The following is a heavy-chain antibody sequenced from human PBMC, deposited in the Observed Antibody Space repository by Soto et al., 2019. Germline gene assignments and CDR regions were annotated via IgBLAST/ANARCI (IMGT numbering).Heavy chain of an antibody. CDR1: GFTFRSYG. Sequence: QVQLVESGGGVVQPGKSLRLSCAASGFTFRSYGMHWARQAPGKGLEWVALIWYDGSNNYYSDSVKGRFTISRDNSKNTLYLQMNSLRAEDTAVYYCARDSGASIHYFDYWGQGTLVTVSS. J-gene: IGHJ4*02. CDR3: ARDSGASIHYFDY. V-gene: IGHV3-33*01. D-gene: IGHD5-12*01. CDR2: IWYDGSNN.